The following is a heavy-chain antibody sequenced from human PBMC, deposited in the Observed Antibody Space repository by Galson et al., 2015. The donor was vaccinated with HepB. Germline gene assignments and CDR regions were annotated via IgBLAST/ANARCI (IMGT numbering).Heavy chain of an antibody. V-gene: IGHV3-48*02. CDR3: ARGRSGTYYEGAYKY. Sequence: SLRLSCAGSEFMLSDNSMTWVRQGPGKGLEWVSYISHSGTTTLYAGSVKGRFTIARDNAKHSLYLQMSSLRDEDTALYYCARGRSGTYYEGAYKYWGQGILVPVSS. CDR2: ISHSGTTT. J-gene: IGHJ4*02. CDR1: EFMLSDNS. D-gene: IGHD1-26*01.